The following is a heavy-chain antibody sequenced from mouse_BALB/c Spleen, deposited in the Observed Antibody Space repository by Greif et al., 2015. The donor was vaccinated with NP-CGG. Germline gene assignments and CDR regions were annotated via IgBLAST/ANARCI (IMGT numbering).Heavy chain of an antibody. J-gene: IGHJ3*01. Sequence: EVKLLESGGGLVKPGVSLKLSCAASGFTFSSYAMSWVRQTPEKRLEWVATLSRGGSYTYYPDSVQGRFAISRDNAMNTLYLRMSRLRSEDTAMNYCARRCYAWCAYWGQGTLVSVSA. CDR3: ARRCYAWCAY. V-gene: IGHV5-9-1*01. CDR2: LSRGGSYT. CDR1: GFTFSSYA.